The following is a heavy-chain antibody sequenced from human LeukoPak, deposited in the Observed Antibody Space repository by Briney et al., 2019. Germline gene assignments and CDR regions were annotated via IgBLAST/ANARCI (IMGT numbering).Heavy chain of an antibody. V-gene: IGHV3-7*01. D-gene: IGHD1-1*01. CDR1: GFTFSNYW. CDR3: ARDEREKLRSVSTLEY. Sequence: PGGSLRLSCAASGFTFSNYWMNWVCQAPGKGLQWVANIKEDGSEKYYVDSVKGRFTISRDNAKNSLYLQMNSLRAEDTAVYYFARDEREKLRSVSTLEYWGQGTLVTVSS. J-gene: IGHJ4*02. CDR2: IKEDGSEK.